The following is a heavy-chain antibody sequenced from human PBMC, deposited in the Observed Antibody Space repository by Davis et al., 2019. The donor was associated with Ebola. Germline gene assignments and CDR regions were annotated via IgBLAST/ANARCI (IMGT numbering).Heavy chain of an antibody. CDR1: GGSISSHGDH. CDR3: ARDVAL. J-gene: IGHJ4*02. Sequence: PSETLSLTCTVSGGSISSHGDHWGWLRQPPGKGLEWIGSVYYSGSTNYNPSLKSRVTISVDTSKNQFSLKLSSVTAADTAVYYCARDVALWGQGTLVTVSS. CDR2: VYYSGST. V-gene: IGHV4-39*07.